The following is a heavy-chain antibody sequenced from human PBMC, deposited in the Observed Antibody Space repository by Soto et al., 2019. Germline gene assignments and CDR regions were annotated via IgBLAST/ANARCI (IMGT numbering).Heavy chain of an antibody. Sequence: EVQLVESGGGLVKPGGSLRLSCAASGFTFSSYSMNWVRQAPGKGLEWVSSISSSSSYIYYADSVKGRFTISRDNAKNSPYLQMSSLRAEDTAVYYCAREGVQHGSGPYYYYGMDVWGQGTTVTVSS. CDR3: AREGVQHGSGPYYYYGMDV. J-gene: IGHJ6*02. D-gene: IGHD3-10*01. CDR2: ISSSSSYI. CDR1: GFTFSSYS. V-gene: IGHV3-21*01.